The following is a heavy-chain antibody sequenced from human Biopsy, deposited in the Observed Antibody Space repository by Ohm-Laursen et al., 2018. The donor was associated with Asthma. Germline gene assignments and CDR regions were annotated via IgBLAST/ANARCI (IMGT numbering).Heavy chain of an antibody. V-gene: IGHV3-23*01. CDR3: AKITTDRQKASNWFDP. CDR2: ISASGVRT. Sequence: GSLRLSCSASGFAFNNSSMTWVRQAPGKGLEWVSSISASGVRTFYADSVKGRFTVSRDSSRNTLYLQLSTLRVEDTAVYFCAKITTDRQKASNWFDPWGQGTLVTVSS. CDR1: GFAFNNSS. D-gene: IGHD3-22*01. J-gene: IGHJ5*02.